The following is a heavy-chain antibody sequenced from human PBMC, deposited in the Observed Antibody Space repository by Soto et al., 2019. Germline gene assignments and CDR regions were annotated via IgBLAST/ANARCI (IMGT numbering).Heavy chain of an antibody. CDR3: SRDRVTFGGVIVLSS. J-gene: IGHJ4*02. D-gene: IGHD3-16*02. Sequence: SETLSLTCTVSGGSVSSGSYYWSWIRQPPGKGLEWIGYIYYSGSTNYNPSLKSRVTISVDTSKNQFSLKLSSVTAADTAVYYCSRDRVTFGGVIVLSSWGQGTRDTVS. CDR2: IYYSGST. CDR1: GGSVSSGSYY. V-gene: IGHV4-61*01.